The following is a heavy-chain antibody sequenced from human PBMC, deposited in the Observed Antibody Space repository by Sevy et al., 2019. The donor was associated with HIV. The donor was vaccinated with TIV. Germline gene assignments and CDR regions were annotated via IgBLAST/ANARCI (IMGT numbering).Heavy chain of an antibody. V-gene: IGHV3-30-3*01. CDR2: IFYDGNYK. D-gene: IGHD2-21*01. J-gene: IGHJ4*02. CDR1: GFTFSGYA. CDR3: AKESGSDWYFDY. Sequence: GGSLRLSCAASGFTFSGYAMHWVRQAPGKGLEWVAGIFYDGNYKYYADSVKGRFSISRDNSENTLYVQMDSLRVEDTAVYYCAKESGSDWYFDYWGQGTLVTVSS.